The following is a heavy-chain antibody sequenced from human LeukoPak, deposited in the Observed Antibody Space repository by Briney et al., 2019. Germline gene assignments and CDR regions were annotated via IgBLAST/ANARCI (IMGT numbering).Heavy chain of an antibody. J-gene: IGHJ4*02. Sequence: ASVKVSCKASGYTFTDHYIHWVRQAPGQGFEWMGWINPNTGGTDYAQRFQDRIAISTYTSISTVYMELSRLRSDDTALYYCARDLATIDGIAWYYFENWGQGTQLTVS. D-gene: IGHD5-12*01. CDR1: GYTFTDHY. CDR2: INPNTGGT. V-gene: IGHV1-2*02. CDR3: ARDLATIDGIAWYYFEN.